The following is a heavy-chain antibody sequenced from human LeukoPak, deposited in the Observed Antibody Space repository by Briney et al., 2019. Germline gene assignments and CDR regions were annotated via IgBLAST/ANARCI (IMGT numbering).Heavy chain of an antibody. CDR1: GGTFSSYA. J-gene: IGHJ4*02. V-gene: IGHV1-69*05. Sequence: SVKVSCKASGGTFSSYAISWVRQAPGQGLEWMGRIIPIFGTANYAQKFQGRVTITTNESTSTAYMELSSLRSEDTAVYYCARACRDGYNCPGRYYFDYWGQGTLVTVSS. D-gene: IGHD5-24*01. CDR2: IIPIFGTA. CDR3: ARACRDGYNCPGRYYFDY.